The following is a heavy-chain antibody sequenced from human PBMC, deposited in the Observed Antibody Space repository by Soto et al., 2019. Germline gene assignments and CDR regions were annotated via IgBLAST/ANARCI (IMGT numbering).Heavy chain of an antibody. J-gene: IGHJ6*02. CDR2: ISYDGSNK. Sequence: GSLRLSCAASGFTFSSYGMHWVRQAPGKGLEWVAVISYDGSNKYYADSVKGRFTISRDNSKNTLYLQMNSLRAEDTAVYYCAKDRSPIYYGSGSYYNGMDVWGQGTTVTVSS. V-gene: IGHV3-30*18. CDR3: AKDRSPIYYGSGSYYNGMDV. CDR1: GFTFSSYG. D-gene: IGHD3-10*01.